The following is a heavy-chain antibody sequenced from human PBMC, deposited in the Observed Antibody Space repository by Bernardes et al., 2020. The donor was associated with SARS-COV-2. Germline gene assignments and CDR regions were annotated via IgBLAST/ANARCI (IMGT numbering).Heavy chain of an antibody. V-gene: IGHV5-51*01. Sequence: GASLKISRKTSGYIFTHYWIGWVRPMPGKGLEWMGIIYPGDSETRYSPSFQGQVTISVDKSISTAYLQWSSLKPSDTAMYYCARDMAAAAMGPNDYWGQGTLVTVSS. J-gene: IGHJ4*02. CDR2: IYPGDSET. CDR1: GYIFTHYW. D-gene: IGHD6-13*01. CDR3: ARDMAAAAMGPNDY.